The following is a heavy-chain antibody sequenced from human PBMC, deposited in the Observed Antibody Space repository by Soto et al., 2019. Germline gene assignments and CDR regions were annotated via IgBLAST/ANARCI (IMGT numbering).Heavy chain of an antibody. Sequence: EVQLVQSGGGLVKPGGSLRLSCAASGFTFSSYSMNWVRQAPGKGLEWVSSVSSSSSYIYYADSLKGRFTISRDNAKNSLYLQMNSLRVEDMAVHYCARGGDSSGSWPRYWGQGTLVTVSS. D-gene: IGHD3-22*01. CDR2: VSSSSSYI. CDR1: GFTFSSYS. CDR3: ARGGDSSGSWPRY. V-gene: IGHV3-21*01. J-gene: IGHJ4*02.